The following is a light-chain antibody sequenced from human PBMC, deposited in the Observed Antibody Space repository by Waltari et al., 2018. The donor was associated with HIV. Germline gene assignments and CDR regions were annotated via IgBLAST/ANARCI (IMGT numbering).Light chain of an antibody. CDR1: QGIGSW. CDR2: SAS. J-gene: IGKJ5*01. V-gene: IGKV1-12*01. Sequence: DIQMTQSPSSVSASVGDRVTITCRASQGIGSWLAWYQQKPGKAPKLLISSASSLQSGVPSRFSGSASGTDFTLTISSLQPEDFATYYCQQANSFPITFGQGTRLDIK. CDR3: QQANSFPIT.